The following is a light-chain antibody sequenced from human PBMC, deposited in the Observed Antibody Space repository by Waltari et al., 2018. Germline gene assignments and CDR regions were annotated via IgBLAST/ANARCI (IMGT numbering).Light chain of an antibody. CDR2: WAS. V-gene: IGKV4-1*01. Sequence: DIVMTQSPDSLAVSLGERATINCKSSQSVLYTSNNKNYLAWYQQKPGQPPKLLISWASTRESGVPDRFSGSGSGTDFTLTISSLQAEDVAVYHCQQYYNTPQTFGQGTKVEIK. CDR1: QSVLYTSNNKNY. J-gene: IGKJ1*01. CDR3: QQYYNTPQT.